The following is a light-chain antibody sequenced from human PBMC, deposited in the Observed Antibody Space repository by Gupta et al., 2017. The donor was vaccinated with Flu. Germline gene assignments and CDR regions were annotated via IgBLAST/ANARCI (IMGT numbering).Light chain of an antibody. CDR2: RVS. CDR1: QSLVNSDGKTY. Sequence: DVVMTQSPLSLPVSLGQPASISCRSSQSLVNSDGKTYLSWFQQRPGQSPRRLIYRVSNRDSGVPDRFSGSESGTDFTLKISRVEADDVGIYYCRQGKHWPWTFDQGTKVEIK. CDR3: RQGKHWPWT. J-gene: IGKJ1*01. V-gene: IGKV2-30*01.